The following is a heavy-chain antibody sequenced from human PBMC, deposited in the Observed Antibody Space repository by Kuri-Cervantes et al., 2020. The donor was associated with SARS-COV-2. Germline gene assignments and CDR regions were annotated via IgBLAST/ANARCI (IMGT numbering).Heavy chain of an antibody. CDR1: GYIFSNFW. CDR3: ARRTRYCSSTSCDIGAFDI. J-gene: IGHJ3*02. Sequence: GGFLRLSCQGSGYIFSNFWIAWVRHVPEKGLEWMGLIYPGDSDTRYSPSFQGQVTISADKSISTAYLQWSSLKASYTARYYCARRTRYCSSTSCDIGAFDIWGQGTMVTVSS. V-gene: IGHV5-51*01. CDR2: IYPGDSDT. D-gene: IGHD2-2*02.